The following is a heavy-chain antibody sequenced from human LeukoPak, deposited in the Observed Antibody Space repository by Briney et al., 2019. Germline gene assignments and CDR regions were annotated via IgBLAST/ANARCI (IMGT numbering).Heavy chain of an antibody. CDR1: GFTLNSYI. D-gene: IGHD3-16*01. CDR2: ISCDGRDK. J-gene: IGHJ4*02. V-gene: IGHV3-30*04. CDR3: ARAYGGLIDY. Sequence: GGSLRLSCEASGFTLNSYIMHWVRQAPGKGLEWVALISCDGRDKQYADSVKGRFTISKDNSKNTLYLQMNSLRGDDTSMYFCARAYGGLIDYWGQGTLVTVSS.